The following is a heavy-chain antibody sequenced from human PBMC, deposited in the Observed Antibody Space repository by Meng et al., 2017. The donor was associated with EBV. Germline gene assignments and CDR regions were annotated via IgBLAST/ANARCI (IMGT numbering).Heavy chain of an antibody. CDR3: ARVVATIFTDWFDP. Sequence: QLQLPESGPGLVKPSETLSLTCTVSGGSISSSSYYWGWIRQPPGKGLEWIGSIYYSGSTYYNPSLKSRVTISVDTSKNQFSLKLSSVTAADTAVYYCARVVATIFTDWFDPWGQGTLVTVSS. J-gene: IGHJ5*02. CDR2: IYYSGST. CDR1: GGSISSSSYY. V-gene: IGHV4-39*07. D-gene: IGHD5-12*01.